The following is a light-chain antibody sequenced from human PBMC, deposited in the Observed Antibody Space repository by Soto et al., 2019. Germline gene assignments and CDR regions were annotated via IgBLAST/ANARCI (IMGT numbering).Light chain of an antibody. CDR3: QQRSPWPPLT. CDR2: DAS. V-gene: IGKV3-11*01. CDR1: QSVSKY. J-gene: IGKJ4*02. Sequence: VLTQSPVTLSLSPGDTATLSCRASQSVSKYLAWYQQKPGQPLRLLVFDASHRATGIPARFSGSGSGTAFSLTISSVEPEDFAVYFCQQRSPWPPLTFGEGTKVE.